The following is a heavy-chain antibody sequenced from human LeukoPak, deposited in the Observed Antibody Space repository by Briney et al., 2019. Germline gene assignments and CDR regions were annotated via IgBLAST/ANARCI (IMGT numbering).Heavy chain of an antibody. D-gene: IGHD3-22*01. J-gene: IGHJ4*02. CDR1: GGTFSSYA. CDR3: ARERVPDYYDSSGYYDMVTFPNDY. V-gene: IGHV1-69*04. Sequence: ASVKVSCKASGGTFSSYAISWLRQAPGQGLEWMGRIIPILGIANYAQKFQGRVTITADKSTSTAYMELSSLRSEDTAVYYCARERVPDYYDSSGYYDMVTFPNDYWGQGTLVTVSS. CDR2: IIPILGIA.